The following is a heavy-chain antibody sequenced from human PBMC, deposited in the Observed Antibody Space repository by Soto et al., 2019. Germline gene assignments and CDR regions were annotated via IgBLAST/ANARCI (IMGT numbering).Heavy chain of an antibody. Sequence: PGGSLRLSCAASGFTFSSYAMSWVRQAPGKGLEWVSAISGSGGSTYYADSVKGRFTISRDNSKNTLYLQMNSLRAEDTAVYYCAKTINGGDFWSGYLRYYYYGMDVWGQGTTVTVSS. CDR3: AKTINGGDFWSGYLRYYYYGMDV. D-gene: IGHD3-3*01. CDR2: ISGSGGST. CDR1: GFTFSSYA. J-gene: IGHJ6*02. V-gene: IGHV3-23*01.